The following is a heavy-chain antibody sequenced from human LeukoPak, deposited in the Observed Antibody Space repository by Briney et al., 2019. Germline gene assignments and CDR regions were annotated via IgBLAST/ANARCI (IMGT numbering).Heavy chain of an antibody. V-gene: IGHV3-23*01. CDR1: GFTFSSYA. J-gene: IGHJ4*02. D-gene: IGHD6-19*01. CDR2: ISGSGGST. Sequence: AGGSLRLSCAASGFTFSSYAMSRVRQAPGKGLEWVSAISGSGGSTYYADSVKGRFTISRDNSKNTLYLQMNSLRAEDTAVYYCAKVEKVAGRYYFDYWGQGTLVTVSS. CDR3: AKVEKVAGRYYFDY.